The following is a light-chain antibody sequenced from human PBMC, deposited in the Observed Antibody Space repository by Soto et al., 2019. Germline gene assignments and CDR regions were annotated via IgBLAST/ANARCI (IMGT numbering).Light chain of an antibody. V-gene: IGLV1-44*01. CDR2: IND. Sequence: QAVVTQPPSASGTPGQRVTISCSGSSSNIGDNPVNWYQQVPGAAPKLLIYINDQRPPGVPDRFSGSKSGTSASLAISGLQPEDEADYYCAAWDDSLNALFGTGTKLTVL. CDR3: AAWDDSLNAL. CDR1: SSNIGDNP. J-gene: IGLJ1*01.